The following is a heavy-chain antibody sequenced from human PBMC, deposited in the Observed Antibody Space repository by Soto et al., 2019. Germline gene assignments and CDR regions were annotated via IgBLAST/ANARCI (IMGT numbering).Heavy chain of an antibody. V-gene: IGHV1-8*01. CDR3: ARWLPVNWNYYYGMDV. CDR2: MNPNSGNT. D-gene: IGHD1-20*01. J-gene: IGHJ6*02. CDR1: GYTFTSYD. Sequence: ASVKVSCKASGYTFTSYDINWVRQATGQGLEWMGWMNPNSGNTGYAQKFQGRVTMTRNTSISTAYMELSSLRSEDTAVYYCARWLPVNWNYYYGMDVWGQGTTVTVSS.